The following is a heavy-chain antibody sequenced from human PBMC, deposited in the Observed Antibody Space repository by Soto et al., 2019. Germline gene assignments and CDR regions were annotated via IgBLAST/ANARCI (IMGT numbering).Heavy chain of an antibody. CDR2: INGDGSIT. CDR1: GFTLSNYY. D-gene: IGHD3-16*01. Sequence: EVQLVESGGGLMQPGGSLRLSCVVSGFTLSNYYMHWARQAPGKGLVWVSHINGDGSITNYADSVKGRFTISRDNAKNTLYLQMNSLRAEDTAVYYCARGGVPAALDMWGEGTMVPVSS. V-gene: IGHV3-74*01. CDR3: ARGGVPAALDM. J-gene: IGHJ3*02.